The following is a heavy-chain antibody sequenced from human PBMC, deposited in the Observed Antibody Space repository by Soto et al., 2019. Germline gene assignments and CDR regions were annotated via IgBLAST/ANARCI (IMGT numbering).Heavy chain of an antibody. V-gene: IGHV1-8*01. CDR2: MNPNSGNT. Sequence: ASVKVSCKASGYTFTSYDINWVRQATGQGLEWMGWMNPNSGNTGYAQKFQGRVTMTRNTSISTAYMELSSLRSEDTAVYYCARGRKDWYCSGGSCYYKDYWGQGTLVTVSS. CDR3: ARGRKDWYCSGGSCYYKDY. D-gene: IGHD2-15*01. CDR1: GYTFTSYD. J-gene: IGHJ4*02.